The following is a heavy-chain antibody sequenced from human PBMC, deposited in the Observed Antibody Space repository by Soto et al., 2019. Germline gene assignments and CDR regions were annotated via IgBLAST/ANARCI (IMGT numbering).Heavy chain of an antibody. CDR2: ISSDGSNK. J-gene: IGHJ6*02. CDR1: GFTFSSYA. V-gene: IGHV3-30-3*01. Sequence: PGGSLRLSCAASGFTFSSYAMHWVRQDPGKGLEWVAVISSDGSNKYNADSVKGRFTISRDNSENTLFLQMSRLRAEDTAVYYCARGLTYYSGSGRNYYYGMDVWGQGTTVTVSS. D-gene: IGHD3-10*01. CDR3: ARGLTYYSGSGRNYYYGMDV.